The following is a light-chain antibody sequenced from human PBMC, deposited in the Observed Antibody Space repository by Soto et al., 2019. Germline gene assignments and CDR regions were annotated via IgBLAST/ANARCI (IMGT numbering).Light chain of an antibody. Sequence: DIQMTQSTCTLSASVGDKVTITCRASQSISSWLAWYQQKPGKAPKLLIYDASSLESGVPSRFSGSGSGTEFTLTISSLQPDDFATYYCQQYNSYTWTFGQGTKVEIK. J-gene: IGKJ1*01. CDR2: DAS. V-gene: IGKV1-5*01. CDR1: QSISSW. CDR3: QQYNSYTWT.